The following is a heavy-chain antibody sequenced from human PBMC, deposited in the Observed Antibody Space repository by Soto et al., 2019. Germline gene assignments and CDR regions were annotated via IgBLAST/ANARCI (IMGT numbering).Heavy chain of an antibody. J-gene: IGHJ6*02. V-gene: IGHV1-69*06. D-gene: IGHD6-13*01. Sequence: SVKVSCKASGGTFSSYAISWVRQAPGQGLEWMGGIIPIFGTANYAQKFQGRVTITADKSTSTAYMELSSLRSEDTAVYYCASPPPPSPQYIAAAGSGAYHYYGMDVWGQRTTVTVSS. CDR1: GGTFSSYA. CDR3: ASPPPPSPQYIAAAGSGAYHYYGMDV. CDR2: IIPIFGTA.